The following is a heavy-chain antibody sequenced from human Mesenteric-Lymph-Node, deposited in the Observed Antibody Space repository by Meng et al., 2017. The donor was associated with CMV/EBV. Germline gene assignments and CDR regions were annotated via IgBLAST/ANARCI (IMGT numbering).Heavy chain of an antibody. D-gene: IGHD2-21*01. J-gene: IGHJ6*02. V-gene: IGHV3-11*04. CDR2: ISGSGRTV. CDR1: GFSFSDYW. Sequence: GESLKISCAGSGFSFSDYWMSWVRQAPGKGPEWISYISGSGRTVYYVDSVMGRFTISRDNAKNSLFLQMSGLRAEDTAVYYCASNVVVIAMPPHYYGMDVWGQGTTVTVSS. CDR3: ASNVVVIAMPPHYYGMDV.